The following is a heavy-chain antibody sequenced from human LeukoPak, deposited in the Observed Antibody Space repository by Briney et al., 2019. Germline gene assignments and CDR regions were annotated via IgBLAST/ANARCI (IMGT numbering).Heavy chain of an antibody. CDR1: GFDFSGFS. D-gene: IGHD2-15*01. Sequence: GGSLRLSCVVSGFDFSGFSMSWVRQAPGKGLEWVAIMEEYGSYIFYVDSVKGRFIISRDNAKKSLYLQMNSLRAEDTAVYYCARDQGVYCSGGSCTAFDIWGQGTMVTVSS. CDR2: MEEYGSYI. CDR3: ARDQGVYCSGGSCTAFDI. J-gene: IGHJ3*02. V-gene: IGHV3-7*01.